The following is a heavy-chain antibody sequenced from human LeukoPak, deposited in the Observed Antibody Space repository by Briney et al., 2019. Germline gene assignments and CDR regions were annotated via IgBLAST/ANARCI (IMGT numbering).Heavy chain of an antibody. D-gene: IGHD3-3*01. CDR3: ARLYDFWSGYYPHFDY. V-gene: IGHV1-18*01. CDR1: GYTFTTHG. J-gene: IGHJ4*02. CDR2: ISGNNGNT. Sequence: ASVKVSCKASGYTFTTHGISWVRQAPGQGPEWMGWISGNNGNTHYAQKFRGRVTMTTETSTSTAYMELKSLRSDDTAVYYCARLYDFWSGYYPHFDYWGQGTLVTVSS.